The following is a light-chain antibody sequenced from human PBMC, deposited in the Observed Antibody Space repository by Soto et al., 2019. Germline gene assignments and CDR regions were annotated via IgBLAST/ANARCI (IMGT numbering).Light chain of an antibody. V-gene: IGKV3-20*01. J-gene: IGKJ1*01. CDR2: GAS. CDR1: QSVSSSY. Sequence: EIVLTQSPGTLSLSPGERATLSCRASQSVSSSYLAWYQQKPGQAPRLLIYGASSRATGIPDRFSGSGSGTDFTLIISRLEPEDVAVYYCQQYGSSQSFGQGTKVEIK. CDR3: QQYGSSQS.